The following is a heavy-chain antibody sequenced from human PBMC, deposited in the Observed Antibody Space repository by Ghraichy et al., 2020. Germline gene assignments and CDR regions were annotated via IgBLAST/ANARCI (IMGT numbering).Heavy chain of an antibody. Sequence: GGSLRLSCAASGFTFSSYWMSWVRQAPGKGLEWVANIKQDGSEKYYVDSVKGRFTISRDNAKNSLYLQMNSLRAEDTAVDYCARGDIVVVPAAMLRYYYYGLDVWGQGTTVSVSS. CDR1: GFTFSSYW. CDR3: ARGDIVVVPAAMLRYYYYGLDV. V-gene: IGHV3-7*03. CDR2: IKQDGSEK. J-gene: IGHJ6*02. D-gene: IGHD2-2*01.